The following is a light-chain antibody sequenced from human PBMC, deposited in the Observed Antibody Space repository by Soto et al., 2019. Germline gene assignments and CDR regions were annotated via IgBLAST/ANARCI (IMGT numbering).Light chain of an antibody. V-gene: IGKV1-5*03. CDR3: QHYNSYSDA. J-gene: IGKJ1*01. CDR1: QTIRSW. CDR2: KAS. Sequence: DIRMNKSPSALSGYVGYTFTITCLASQTIRSWLDWYQQKAGKASKLLIYKASTLKSGVPSRFSGSGSGTEFTLTISSLQPDDFATYYCQHYNSYSDAFGQVTKVAIK.